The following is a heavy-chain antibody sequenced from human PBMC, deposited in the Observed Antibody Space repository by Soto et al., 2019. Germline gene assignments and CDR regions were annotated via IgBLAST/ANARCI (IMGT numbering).Heavy chain of an antibody. V-gene: IGHV4-31*03. CDR1: GGSLTRGGFD. CDR2: TYYSGST. Sequence: SETLSLTCTVSGGSLTRGGFDWSWLRQHPGRGLEWIGYTYYSGSTYYNPSLKSRVTFSVDTSKNHFSLILTSVTAADTAVYFCASGRTSVTTDYWGQGTLVTVSS. J-gene: IGHJ4*02. D-gene: IGHD4-17*01. CDR3: ASGRTSVTTDY.